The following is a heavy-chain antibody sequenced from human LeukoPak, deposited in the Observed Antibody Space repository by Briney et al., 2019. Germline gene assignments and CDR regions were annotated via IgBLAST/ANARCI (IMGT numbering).Heavy chain of an antibody. CDR1: GGTFSSYA. D-gene: IGHD4-17*01. CDR3: ARADYGDYYYYMDV. CDR2: IIPIFGTA. V-gene: IGHV1-69*06. Sequence: GASVKVSCKASGGTFSSYAISWVRQAPGQELEWMGGIIPIFGTANYAQKFQGRVTITADKSTSTAYMELSSLRSEDTAVYYCARADYGDYYYYMDVWGKGTTVTISS. J-gene: IGHJ6*03.